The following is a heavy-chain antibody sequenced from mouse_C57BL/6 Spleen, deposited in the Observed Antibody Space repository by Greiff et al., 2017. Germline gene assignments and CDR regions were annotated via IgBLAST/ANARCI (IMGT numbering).Heavy chain of an antibody. CDR2: IYPGSGNT. CDR3: AIMVTNAMDY. V-gene: IGHV1-66*01. Sequence: QVQLQQSGPELVKPGASVKISCKASGYSFTSYYIHWVKQRPGQGLEWIGWIYPGSGNTKDNEKFKGKATLTADTSSSTAYMPLSSLTSEDSAVYYCAIMVTNAMDYWGQGTSVTVSS. CDR1: GYSFTSYY. J-gene: IGHJ4*01. D-gene: IGHD2-2*01.